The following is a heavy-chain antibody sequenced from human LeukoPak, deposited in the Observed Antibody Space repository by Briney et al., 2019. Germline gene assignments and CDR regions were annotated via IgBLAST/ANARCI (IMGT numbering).Heavy chain of an antibody. Sequence: GGSLRLSCVASGFTFNNYGMHWVRQAPGKGLEWVAVISYDGSIRYYADSVKGRFTISRDNSNNTVHLQMNSLRPDDSALYYCAREDNPLWFDPWGQGTLVTVSS. J-gene: IGHJ5*02. D-gene: IGHD1-1*01. CDR2: ISYDGSIR. V-gene: IGHV3-30*19. CDR3: AREDNPLWFDP. CDR1: GFTFNNYG.